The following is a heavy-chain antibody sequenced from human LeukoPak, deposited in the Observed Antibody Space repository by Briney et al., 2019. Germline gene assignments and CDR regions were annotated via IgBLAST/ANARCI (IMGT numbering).Heavy chain of an antibody. CDR1: GGTFSSYA. J-gene: IGHJ4*02. CDR3: AMAAHDSRGYYYGGGGYFDS. V-gene: IGHV1-69*05. CDR2: IIPIFGTA. D-gene: IGHD3-22*01. Sequence: ASVKVSCKASGGTFSSYAISWVRQAPGQGLEWMGGIIPIFGTANYAQKFQGRVTITTDESTSTAYMEVSSLRSGDTAVYYCAMAAHDSRGYYYGGGGYFDSWGQGTLVTVSS.